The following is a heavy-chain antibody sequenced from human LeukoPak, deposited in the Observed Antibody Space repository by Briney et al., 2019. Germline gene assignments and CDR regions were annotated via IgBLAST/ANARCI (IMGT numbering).Heavy chain of an antibody. CDR1: GFTFSSYA. J-gene: IGHJ4*02. Sequence: GGSLRLSCAASGFTFSSYAMSWVRQAPGKGLKWVSAISGSGGSTYYADSVKGRFTISRDNSKNTLYLQMNSLRAEDTAVYYCAKDRRYSSSWYVGPFDYWGQGTLVTVSS. CDR2: ISGSGGST. D-gene: IGHD6-13*01. CDR3: AKDRRYSSSWYVGPFDY. V-gene: IGHV3-23*01.